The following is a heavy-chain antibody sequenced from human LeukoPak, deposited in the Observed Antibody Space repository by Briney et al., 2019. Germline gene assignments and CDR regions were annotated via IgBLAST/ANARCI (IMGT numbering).Heavy chain of an antibody. CDR3: AKGKYNWNYGALDY. CDR2: ISSSSSTT. Sequence: GGSLRLSCAASGFTFSSYSMNWVRQAPGKGLEWVSYISSSSSTTYYADSVKGRFTISRDNSKNTLYLQMNSLRAEDTAVYYCAKGKYNWNYGALDYWGQGTLVTVSS. CDR1: GFTFSSYS. J-gene: IGHJ4*02. V-gene: IGHV3-48*01. D-gene: IGHD1-7*01.